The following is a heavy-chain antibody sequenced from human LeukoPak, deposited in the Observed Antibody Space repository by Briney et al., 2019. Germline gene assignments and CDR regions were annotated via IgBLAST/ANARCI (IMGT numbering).Heavy chain of an antibody. CDR1: GFTFSNSA. Sequence: GGSLRLSCAASGFTFSNSAMSWVRQAPGKGLEWVSSMSGSGGSTYYADSVKGRFTISRDDSKNTLYLQMNSLRAEDTAVYYCARVRYGELDVWGQGTTVTVSS. V-gene: IGHV3-23*01. CDR2: MSGSGGST. D-gene: IGHD4-17*01. J-gene: IGHJ6*02. CDR3: ARVRYGELDV.